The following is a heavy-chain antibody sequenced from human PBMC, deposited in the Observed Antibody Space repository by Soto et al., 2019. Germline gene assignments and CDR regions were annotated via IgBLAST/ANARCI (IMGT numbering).Heavy chain of an antibody. V-gene: IGHV3-30-3*01. CDR2: ISYDGSNK. CDR3: ARVADPYYYYYGMDV. Sequence: QVQLVESGGGVVQPGRSLRLSCAASGFTFSSYAMHWVRQAPGKALEWVAVISYDGSNKYYADSVKGRFTISRDNSKNTLYLQMNSLRAEDTAVYYCARVADPYYYYYGMDVWGQGTTVTVSS. CDR1: GFTFSSYA. J-gene: IGHJ6*02.